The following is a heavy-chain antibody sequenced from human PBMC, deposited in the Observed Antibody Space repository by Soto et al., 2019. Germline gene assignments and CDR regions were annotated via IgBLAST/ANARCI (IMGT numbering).Heavy chain of an antibody. V-gene: IGHV6-1*01. J-gene: IGHJ6*02. D-gene: IGHD3-3*01. CDR1: GDSVSSNSAA. CDR3: ARDRPPPYYDFWSGYLYYYYYGMDV. CDR2: TYYRSKWYN. Sequence: SQTLSLTCAISGDSVSSNSAAWNCIRQSPSRGLEWLGRTYYRSKWYNDYAVSVKSRITINPDPSKNQFSLQLNSVTPEDTAVYYCARDRPPPYYDFWSGYLYYYYYGMDVWGQGTTVTVSS.